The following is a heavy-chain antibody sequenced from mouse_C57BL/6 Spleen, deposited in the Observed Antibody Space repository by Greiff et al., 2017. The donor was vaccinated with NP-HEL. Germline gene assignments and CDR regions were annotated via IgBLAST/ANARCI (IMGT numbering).Heavy chain of an antibody. V-gene: IGHV2-2*01. CDR1: GFSLTSYG. CDR3: ARDGSTSVAY. J-gene: IGHJ3*01. CDR2: IWRGGST. Sequence: QVQLKESGPGLVQPSQSLSITCTVSGFSLTSYGVHWVRQSPGKGLEWLGVIWRGGSTDYNAAFISRLSISKDNSKSQVFFKMNSLQADDTAIYYCARDGSTSVAYWGQGTLVTVSA. D-gene: IGHD1-1*01.